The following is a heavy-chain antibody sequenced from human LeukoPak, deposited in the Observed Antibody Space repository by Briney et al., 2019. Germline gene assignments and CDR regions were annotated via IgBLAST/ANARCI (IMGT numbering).Heavy chain of an antibody. D-gene: IGHD5-24*01. Sequence: PRGSLRLSCAASGFTFSSYAMSWVRQAPGKGLEWVSAISGSGGSTYYADSVKGRFTISRDNSKNTLYLQMNSLRAEDTAVYYCAKDREMATITAFDYWGQGTLVTVSS. V-gene: IGHV3-23*01. CDR1: GFTFSSYA. CDR3: AKDREMATITAFDY. CDR2: ISGSGGST. J-gene: IGHJ4*02.